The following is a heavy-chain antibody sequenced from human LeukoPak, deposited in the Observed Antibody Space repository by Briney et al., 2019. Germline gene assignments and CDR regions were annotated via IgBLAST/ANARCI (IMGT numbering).Heavy chain of an antibody. CDR3: ANSYGDDYGDYGCDN. V-gene: IGHV3-30*18. CDR1: GFTFSSYG. CDR2: ISYDGSNK. D-gene: IGHD4-17*01. J-gene: IGHJ4*02. Sequence: PGRSLRLSCAASGFTFSSYGMHWVRQAPGKGLEWVAVISYDGSNKYYADSVKGRFTISRDNSKNTLYLQMNSLRAEDTALYYCANSYGDDYGDYGCDNWGQGTLVTVSS.